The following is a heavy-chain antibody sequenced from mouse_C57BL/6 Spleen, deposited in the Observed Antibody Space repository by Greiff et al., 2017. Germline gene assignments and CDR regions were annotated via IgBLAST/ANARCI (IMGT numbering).Heavy chain of an antibody. CDR1: GYSFTSYY. Sequence: VKLMESGPELVKPGASVKISCKASGYSFTSYYIHWVKQRPGQGLEWIGWIYPGSGNTKYNEKFKGKATLTADTSSSTAYMQRSSLTSEDSAVYYCARGDSSGYEDFDYWGQGATLTVSS. CDR2: IYPGSGNT. V-gene: IGHV1-66*01. J-gene: IGHJ2*01. D-gene: IGHD3-2*02. CDR3: ARGDSSGYEDFDY.